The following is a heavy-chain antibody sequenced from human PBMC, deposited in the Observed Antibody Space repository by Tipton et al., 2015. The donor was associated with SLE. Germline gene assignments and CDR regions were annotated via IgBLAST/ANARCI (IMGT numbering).Heavy chain of an antibody. J-gene: IGHJ6*02. CDR2: IYYSGST. CDR1: GGSIRSHH. CDR3: ARDYSIIWGRDYYYGMDV. Sequence: GLVKPSETLSLTCTVSGGSIRSHHWSWIRQPPGKGLEWIGYIYYSGSTNYNPYLKSRVTISVDTSKNQFSLKLSSVTAADTAVYYCARDYSIIWGRDYYYGMDVWGQGTTVTVSS. V-gene: IGHV4-59*11. D-gene: IGHD6-13*01.